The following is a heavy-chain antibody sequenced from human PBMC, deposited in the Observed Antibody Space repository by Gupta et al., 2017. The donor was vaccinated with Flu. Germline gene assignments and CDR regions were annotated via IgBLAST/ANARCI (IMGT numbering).Heavy chain of an antibody. D-gene: IGHD3-10*01. CDR1: FTFSNYW. Sequence: FTFSNYWRNWVRQAPGKGMVWVSRIKTDGRGTDDADSVKGRFNISRDNDKNTLYVQMNSLRDEDTAVYDGTRGGLEPFDFWGQGTLVTVSS. CDR2: IKTDGRGT. V-gene: IGHV3-74*01. CDR3: TRGGLEPFDF. J-gene: IGHJ4*02.